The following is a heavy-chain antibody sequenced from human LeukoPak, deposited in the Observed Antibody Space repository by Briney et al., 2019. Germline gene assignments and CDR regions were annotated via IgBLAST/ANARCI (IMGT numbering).Heavy chain of an antibody. CDR1: GYSITSAYY. J-gene: IGHJ4*02. Sequence: SETLSLTCTVSGYSITSAYYWGWIRQPPGKGLEWIGYIYYSGSTNYNPSLKSRVTISVDTSKNQFSLRLSSVTAADTAVYYCARVTGYIVEDYFDYWGQGTLVTVSS. D-gene: IGHD3-22*01. V-gene: IGHV4-59*01. CDR2: IYYSGST. CDR3: ARVTGYIVEDYFDY.